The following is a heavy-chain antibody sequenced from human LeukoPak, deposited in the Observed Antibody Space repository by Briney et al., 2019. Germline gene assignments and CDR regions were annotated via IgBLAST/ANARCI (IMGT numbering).Heavy chain of an antibody. V-gene: IGHV5-51*01. J-gene: IGHJ6*03. CDR3: ARSKDYYYYYMDV. CDR2: IYPGDSDT. Sequence: GESLKISCKGSGYSFTSYWIAWVRQMPGKGLEWMGIIYPGDSDTRYSPSFQGQVTISADKSISTAYLQWSSLKASDTAMYYCARSKDYYYYYMDVWGKGTTVTVSS. CDR1: GYSFTSYW.